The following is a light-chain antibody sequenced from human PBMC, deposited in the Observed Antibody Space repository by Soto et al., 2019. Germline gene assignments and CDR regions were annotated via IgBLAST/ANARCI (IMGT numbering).Light chain of an antibody. CDR2: LGS. CDR1: QSLLHNNGYNY. J-gene: IGKJ4*01. V-gene: IGKV2-28*01. Sequence: IVLTQSPLSLPVTPGEPASISCRSNQSLLHNNGYNYLDWYLQKPGRSPRLLIFLGSNRGSGVPDRVSGSGSGTDFTLKISRVEAADVGVYFCMQALQTPLTFGGGTKVDIK. CDR3: MQALQTPLT.